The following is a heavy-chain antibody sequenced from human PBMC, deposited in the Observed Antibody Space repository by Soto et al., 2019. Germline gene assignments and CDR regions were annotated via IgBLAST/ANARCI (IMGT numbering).Heavy chain of an antibody. J-gene: IGHJ4*02. D-gene: IGHD6-19*01. CDR2: IKTDGYAA. Sequence: ESGGVLVQPGVSLRLSCVASGFTFDSHWMHWVRQAPGEGLVWVSRIKTDGYAAAYADSVKGRFTISRDNTKNTVYLQMNSLRAEDTAVYFCVRESGVAADCWGQGTLVTVSS. V-gene: IGHV3-74*01. CDR3: VRESGVAADC. CDR1: GFTFDSHW.